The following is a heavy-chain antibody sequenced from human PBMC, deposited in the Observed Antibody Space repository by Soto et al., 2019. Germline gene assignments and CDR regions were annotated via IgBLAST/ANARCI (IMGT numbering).Heavy chain of an antibody. Sequence: GGSLRLSCAASGFTFSSYWMSWVRQAPGKGLEWVANIKQDGSEKYYVDSVKGRFTISRDNAKNSLYLQMNSLRAEDTAVYYCARDATYDFWSGYYTGIHYWGQGTLVTVSS. CDR3: ARDATYDFWSGYYTGIHY. J-gene: IGHJ4*02. D-gene: IGHD3-3*01. V-gene: IGHV3-7*01. CDR1: GFTFSSYW. CDR2: IKQDGSEK.